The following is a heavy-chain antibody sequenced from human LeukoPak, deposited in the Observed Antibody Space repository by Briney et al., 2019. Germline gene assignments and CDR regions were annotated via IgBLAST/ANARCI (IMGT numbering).Heavy chain of an antibody. V-gene: IGHV5-51*01. CDR3: ARVGYCSTTNCYAFDY. J-gene: IGHJ4*02. D-gene: IGHD2-2*01. Sequence: GESLKISCKGFGYSFSSYWIGWVRQMPGKGLEWMGIIYPGDSDARYSPSFQGQVTISADKSISTAYLQWSSLKASVSAMYYCARVGYCSTTNCYAFDYWGQGTLVTVSS. CDR1: GYSFSSYW. CDR2: IYPGDSDA.